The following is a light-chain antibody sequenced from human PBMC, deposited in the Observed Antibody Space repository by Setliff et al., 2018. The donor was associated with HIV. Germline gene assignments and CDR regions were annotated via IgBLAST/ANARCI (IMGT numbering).Light chain of an antibody. V-gene: IGLV2-23*01. Sequence: QSVLAQPASVSGSPGQSITISCTGTSNDVGRYDLVSWYQQHPARAPKLIIYQATGRPSGVSNRFSGSKSGNVASLTISGLQAEDEADYYCCSNTGSNTFVVGTGTKV. CDR2: QAT. J-gene: IGLJ1*01. CDR1: SNDVGRYDL. CDR3: CSNTGSNTFV.